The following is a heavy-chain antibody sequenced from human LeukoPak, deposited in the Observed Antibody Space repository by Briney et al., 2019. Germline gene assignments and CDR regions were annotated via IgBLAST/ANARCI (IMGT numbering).Heavy chain of an antibody. D-gene: IGHD3-22*01. CDR3: ARDRYASYYDSSGYPDY. CDR2: ISSSSSYI. Sequence: GGSLRLSCAASGFTFSSYSMNWVRQAPGKGLEWVSSISSSSSYIYYADSVKGRFTISRDNAKNPLYLQMNSLRAEDTAVYYCARDRYASYYDSSGYPDYWGQGTLVTVSS. V-gene: IGHV3-21*01. J-gene: IGHJ4*02. CDR1: GFTFSSYS.